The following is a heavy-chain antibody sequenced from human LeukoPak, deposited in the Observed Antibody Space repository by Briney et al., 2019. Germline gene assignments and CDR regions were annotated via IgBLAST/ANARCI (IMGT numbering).Heavy chain of an antibody. J-gene: IGHJ4*02. CDR1: VFTFSKYV. CDR2: ISGSGTTT. CDR3: AKGAYTSGWG. D-gene: IGHD6-19*01. V-gene: IGHV3-23*01. Sequence: PGGSLRLSCAASVFTFSKYVMTWVRQAPGKGLEWVSAISGSGTTTYYADSVKGRFTISRDNSKNTLYLQMNSLRTEDTAIYYCAKGAYTSGWGWGQGTLVTVSS.